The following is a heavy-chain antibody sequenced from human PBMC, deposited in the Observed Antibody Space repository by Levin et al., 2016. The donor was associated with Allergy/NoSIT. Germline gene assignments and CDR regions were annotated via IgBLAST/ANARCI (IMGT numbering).Heavy chain of an antibody. Sequence: GESLKISCAASGFTFSGFAMSWARQAPGKGLEWVSTLSPSGGTTYYVDSVRGRFTISRDSSNNTIYLQMNSLRAEDTAVYYCAKGSGTLYGGYFDYWGQGTLVTVSS. CDR3: AKGSGTLYGGYFDY. CDR2: LSPSGGTT. V-gene: IGHV3-23*01. CDR1: GFTFSGFA. D-gene: IGHD1-26*01. J-gene: IGHJ4*02.